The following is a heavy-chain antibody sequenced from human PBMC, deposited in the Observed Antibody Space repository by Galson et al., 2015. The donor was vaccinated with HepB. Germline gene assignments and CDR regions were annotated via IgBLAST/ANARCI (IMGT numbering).Heavy chain of an antibody. V-gene: IGHV3-30*18. CDR3: AKDRYSSSYYFDY. CDR2: ISYDGSNK. D-gene: IGHD6-6*01. Sequence: SLRLSCAASGFTFSSYGMHWVRQAPGKGLEWEAVISYDGSNKYYADSVKGRFTISRDNSKNTLYLQMNSLRAEDTAVYYCAKDRYSSSYYFDYWGQGTLVTVSS. J-gene: IGHJ4*02. CDR1: GFTFSSYG.